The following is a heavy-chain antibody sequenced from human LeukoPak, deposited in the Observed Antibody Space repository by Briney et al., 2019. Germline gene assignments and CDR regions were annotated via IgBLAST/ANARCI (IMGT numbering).Heavy chain of an antibody. D-gene: IGHD2-2*01. CDR2: TSYDGSNK. Sequence: PGGSLRLSCAASGFTFSLYAIHWVRQAPGKGLEWVAVTSYDGSNKNYADSVKGRFTISRDNSKNTLYVQMNSLRAEDTAVYYCAKDCSSTSCPTSDYWGQGTLVTVSS. J-gene: IGHJ4*02. V-gene: IGHV3-30-3*01. CDR3: AKDCSSTSCPTSDY. CDR1: GFTFSLYA.